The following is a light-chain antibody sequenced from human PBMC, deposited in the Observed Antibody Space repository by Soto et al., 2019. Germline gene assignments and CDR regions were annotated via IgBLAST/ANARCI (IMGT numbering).Light chain of an antibody. CDR1: SSDVGGYNY. CDR3: SSYTGSGTLL. V-gene: IGLV2-14*03. Sequence: QSALTQPASVSGSPGQSITISCAGTSSDVGGYNYVSWFQQHPGKPPKLMIFDVNNRPSGVSDRFSGSKSGNTASLTISGLQAEDEADYYCSSYTGSGTLLFGGGTKLTVL. CDR2: DVN. J-gene: IGLJ2*01.